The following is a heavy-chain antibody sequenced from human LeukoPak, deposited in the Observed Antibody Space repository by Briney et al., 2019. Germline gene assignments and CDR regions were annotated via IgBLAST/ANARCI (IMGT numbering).Heavy chain of an antibody. CDR2: IRTQSEGGTT. V-gene: IGHV3-15*01. D-gene: IGHD1-1*01. CDR1: GFTFANVW. Sequence: PGGSLRLSCAASGFTFANVWMSWVRQAPGKGLEWVGRIRTQSEGGTTDYAAPVKGRFTISRDDSENTLYVQMNSLKAEDTAVYYCSAGTGRSDFDYWGQGTLVTVSS. CDR3: SAGTGRSDFDY. J-gene: IGHJ4*02.